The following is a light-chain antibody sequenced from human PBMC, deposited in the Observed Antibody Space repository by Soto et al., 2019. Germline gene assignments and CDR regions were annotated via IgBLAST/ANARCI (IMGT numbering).Light chain of an antibody. V-gene: IGLV1-51*01. CDR3: GTWDSSLSAGV. J-gene: IGLJ2*01. CDR1: SSNIGNNY. Sequence: QSVLTQPPSVSAAPGQKVTISCSGFSSNIGNNYVSWYQQVPGTDPKLLIYENNKRPSGIPDRFSGSKSGTSATLDITGLQTGDEADYYCGTWDSSLSAGVFGGGTKLTVL. CDR2: ENN.